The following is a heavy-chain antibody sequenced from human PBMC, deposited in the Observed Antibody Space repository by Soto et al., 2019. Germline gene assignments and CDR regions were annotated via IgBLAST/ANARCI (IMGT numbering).Heavy chain of an antibody. J-gene: IGHJ4*02. CDR2: IWYDGSNK. CDR3: AREGHCRSTSCYLPY. D-gene: IGHD2-2*01. CDR1: GFSFSSYG. V-gene: IGHV3-33*01. Sequence: QVQLVESGGGVVQPGRSLRLSCAASGFSFSSYGMHWVRQAPGKGLECVAVIWYDGSNKYYADSVKGRFTISRDNSKNTLYLQMNSLRAEDTAVYYCAREGHCRSTSCYLPYWGQGTLVTVSS.